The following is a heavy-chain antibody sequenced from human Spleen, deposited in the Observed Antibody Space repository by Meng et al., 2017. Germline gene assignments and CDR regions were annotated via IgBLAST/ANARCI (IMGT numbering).Heavy chain of an antibody. J-gene: IGHJ4*02. D-gene: IGHD3-22*01. CDR2: INHSGST. CDR3: ARGCYYDSTVYFDY. CDR1: GGSFSGYY. Sequence: SETLSLTCAVYGGSFSGYYWSWIRQPPGKGLEWIGEINHSGSTNYNPSLKSRVTISVDTSKNQFSLKLSSVTAADTAVYYCARGCYYDSTVYFDYWGQGTPVTVSS. V-gene: IGHV4-34*01.